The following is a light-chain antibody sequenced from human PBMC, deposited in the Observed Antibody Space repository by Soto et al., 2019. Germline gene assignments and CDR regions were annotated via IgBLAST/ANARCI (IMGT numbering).Light chain of an antibody. J-gene: IGLJ3*02. CDR1: SGYHNHI. V-gene: IGLV4-60*02. CDR3: ETWDSKLRV. CDR2: LEGRGRY. Sequence: QPVLTQSSSASASLGSSVKVTCTLSSGYHNHIIAWHQQQPGKAPRYLMKLEGRGRYNKESGVPDRFSGSSAGADRYLTISNLQFEDEADYYCETWDSKLRVFGGGTKLTVL.